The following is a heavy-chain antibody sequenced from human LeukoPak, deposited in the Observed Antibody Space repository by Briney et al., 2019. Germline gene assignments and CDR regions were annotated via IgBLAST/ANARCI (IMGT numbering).Heavy chain of an antibody. Sequence: GGSLRLSCATSGFTFSGYVMHWVRQAPGKGLEWVAVVSFDGSNIYYADSVKGRFAISRDNAKNSLYLQMNSLRAEDTAVYYCAREDYFDYWGQGTLVTVSS. V-gene: IGHV3-30*09. CDR2: VSFDGSNI. J-gene: IGHJ4*02. CDR1: GFTFSGYV. CDR3: AREDYFDY.